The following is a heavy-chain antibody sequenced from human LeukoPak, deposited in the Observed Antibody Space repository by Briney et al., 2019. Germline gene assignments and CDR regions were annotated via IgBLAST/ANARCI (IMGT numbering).Heavy chain of an antibody. CDR2: INHSGST. CDR3: ARGPKTSSTSKNWFDP. D-gene: IGHD2-2*01. J-gene: IGHJ5*02. Sequence: PSETLSLTCAVYGGSFSGYYWSWIRQPPGKGLEWMGEINHSGSTNYNPSLKSRVTISVDTSKNQFSLKLSSVTAADTAVYYCARGPKTSSTSKNWFDPWGQGTLVTVSS. V-gene: IGHV4-34*01. CDR1: GGSFSGYY.